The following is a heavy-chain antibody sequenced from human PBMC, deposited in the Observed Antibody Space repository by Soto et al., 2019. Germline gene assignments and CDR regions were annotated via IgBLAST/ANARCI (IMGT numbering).Heavy chain of an antibody. CDR3: ARGEQLAYGMDV. D-gene: IGHD6-6*01. CDR1: GFTFSSYA. CDR2: ISGSGGST. Sequence: GGSLRLSCAASGFTFSSYAMGWVRQAPGKGLEWVSAISGSGGSTYYADSVKGRFTISRDNSKNTLYLQMNSLRAEDTAVYYCARGEQLAYGMDVWGQGTTVTVS. J-gene: IGHJ6*02. V-gene: IGHV3-23*01.